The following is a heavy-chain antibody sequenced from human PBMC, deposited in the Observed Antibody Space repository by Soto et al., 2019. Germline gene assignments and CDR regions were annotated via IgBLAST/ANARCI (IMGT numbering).Heavy chain of an antibody. CDR3: GRWTSGSPDC. CDR2: TRNKANNYIT. J-gene: IGHJ4*02. D-gene: IGHD1-26*01. Sequence: EVQLVESGGGLVQPGGSLTLSCAASGFTLSDHYMDWVRQAPGKGLEWLGRTRNKANNYITEYATSVKGRFTISRDDSKNSVYLQLNSLKSEDTAVYYCGRWTSGSPDCWGQGTLVTVSS. V-gene: IGHV3-72*01. CDR1: GFTLSDHY.